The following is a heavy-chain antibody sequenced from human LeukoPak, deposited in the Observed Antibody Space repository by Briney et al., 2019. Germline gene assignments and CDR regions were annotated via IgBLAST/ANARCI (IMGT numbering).Heavy chain of an antibody. V-gene: IGHV3-7*01. Sequence: GGSLRLSCAASGFTFSTNWMNWVRQIPGRGLEWVANIKQDGSEKNYVDSVKGRFTISRDNAKNSLFLQMNSLRVEDTAVYYCARGDYLALWGQGTLVTVSP. CDR2: IKQDGSEK. D-gene: IGHD4-17*01. CDR1: GFTFSTNW. CDR3: ARGDYLAL. J-gene: IGHJ4*02.